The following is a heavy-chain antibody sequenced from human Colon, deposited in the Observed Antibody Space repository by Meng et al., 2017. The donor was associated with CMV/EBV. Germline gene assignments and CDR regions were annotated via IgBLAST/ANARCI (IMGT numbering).Heavy chain of an antibody. V-gene: IGHV3-23*01. Sequence: FTFCTYAMTWVRQAPGKGLEWVSGVSGSGSTTYYADSVKGRFTISRDNSKNTLYLQMNSLRAEDTAVYFCAKDEGGVMLVAATHSLAWGQGTPVTVSS. CDR3: AKDEGGVMLVAATHSLA. CDR1: FTFCTYA. CDR2: VSGSGSTT. J-gene: IGHJ4*02. D-gene: IGHD2-15*01.